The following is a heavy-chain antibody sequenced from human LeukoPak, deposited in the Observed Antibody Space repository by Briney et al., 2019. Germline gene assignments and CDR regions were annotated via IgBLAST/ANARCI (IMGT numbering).Heavy chain of an antibody. CDR2: IKQGGSEK. D-gene: IGHD3-3*01. CDR3: ARRNGGLRFLEWRFDY. V-gene: IGHV3-7*01. Sequence: GGSLRLSCSASGFTFSSYWMSWVRQAPGKGLEWVANIKQGGSEKYYVDSVKGRSTISRDNAKNSLYLQMNSVRAEDTAVYYCARRNGGLRFLEWRFDYGGQGTLVTLSS. J-gene: IGHJ4*02. CDR1: GFTFSSYW.